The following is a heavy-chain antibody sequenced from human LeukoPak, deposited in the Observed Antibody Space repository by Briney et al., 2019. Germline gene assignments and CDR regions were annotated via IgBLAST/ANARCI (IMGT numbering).Heavy chain of an antibody. J-gene: IGHJ4*02. V-gene: IGHV4-59*01. CDR2: IYSSGST. CDR1: GGSISSYY. Sequence: SETLSLTCTVSGGSISSYYWSWIRQPPGKGLGWIGYIYSSGSTNYNPSLKSRVTISVDTSKNQFSLKLSSVTTADTAVYYCARGRTFDNWGQGTLVTVSS. CDR3: ARGRTFDN.